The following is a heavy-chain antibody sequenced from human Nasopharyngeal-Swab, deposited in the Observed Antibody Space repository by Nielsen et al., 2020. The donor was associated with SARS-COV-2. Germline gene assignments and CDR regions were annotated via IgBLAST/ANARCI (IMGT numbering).Heavy chain of an antibody. CDR3: ARGHNWSFDY. Sequence: GESLKISCAASGFTFSSYGMHWVRQAPGKGLEWVAVIWYDGSNKFYADSVKGRFTISRDNSKNTLSLQMNSLRAEDTAVYYCARGHNWSFDYWGQGTLVTVSA. CDR2: IWYDGSNK. D-gene: IGHD1-1*01. V-gene: IGHV3-33*01. J-gene: IGHJ4*02. CDR1: GFTFSSYG.